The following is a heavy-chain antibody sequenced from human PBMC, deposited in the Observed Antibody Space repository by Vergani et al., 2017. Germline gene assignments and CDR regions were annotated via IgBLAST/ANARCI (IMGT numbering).Heavy chain of an antibody. CDR1: GGTFSSYA. D-gene: IGHD6-19*01. CDR3: ARGSFIGGVAGHFDY. Sequence: QVQLVQSGAEVKKPGASVKVSCKASGGTFSSYAISWVRQAPGQGLEWMGGIIPIFGIANYAQKFQGRVTITADKSTSTAYMELSSLRSEDTAVYYCARGSFIGGVAGHFDYWGQGTLVTVSS. CDR2: IIPIFGIA. J-gene: IGHJ4*02. V-gene: IGHV1-69*10.